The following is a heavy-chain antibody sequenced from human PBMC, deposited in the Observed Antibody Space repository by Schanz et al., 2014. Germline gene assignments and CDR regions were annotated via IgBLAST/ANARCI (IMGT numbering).Heavy chain of an antibody. Sequence: QVQLVQSGAEVKKPGASVKVYCKASGYTFTTYYLHWVRQAPGQGLEWMGRINPNSGDTDYAHNFHGRVTMTRDTSISTAYMELSRLRSDDTAVYYCARSMIEVAAFDYWGQGTLVTVSS. V-gene: IGHV1-2*06. CDR1: GYTFTTYY. D-gene: IGHD3-22*01. CDR2: INPNSGDT. J-gene: IGHJ4*02. CDR3: ARSMIEVAAFDY.